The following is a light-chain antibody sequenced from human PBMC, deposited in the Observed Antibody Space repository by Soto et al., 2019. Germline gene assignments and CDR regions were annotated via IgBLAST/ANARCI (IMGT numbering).Light chain of an antibody. CDR3: KSYDRSLRLAYV. CDR2: GNT. CDR1: SSNIGAGSD. Sequence: QSVLTQPPSVSGAPGQKVTISCTGSSSNIGAGSDVHWYQQLPGTAPKLLIYGNTNRPSGVPDRFAGSKSGTSASLAITGLQAEDEADYYCKSYDRSLRLAYVFGTGTKLTVL. V-gene: IGLV1-40*01. J-gene: IGLJ1*01.